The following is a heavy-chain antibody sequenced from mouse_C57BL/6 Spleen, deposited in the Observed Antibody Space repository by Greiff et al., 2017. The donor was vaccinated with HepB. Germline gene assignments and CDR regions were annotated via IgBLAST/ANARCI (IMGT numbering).Heavy chain of an antibody. CDR3: ARPGLTGTAWFAC. V-gene: IGHV5-17*01. J-gene: IGHJ3*01. Sequence: EVHLVESGGGLVKPGGSLKLSCAASGFTFSDYGMHWVRQAPEKGLEWVAYISSGSSTIYYADTVKGRFTISRDNAKNTLFLQMTSLRSEDTAMYYCARPGLTGTAWFACWGQGTLVTVSA. D-gene: IGHD4-1*01. CDR1: GFTFSDYG. CDR2: ISSGSSTI.